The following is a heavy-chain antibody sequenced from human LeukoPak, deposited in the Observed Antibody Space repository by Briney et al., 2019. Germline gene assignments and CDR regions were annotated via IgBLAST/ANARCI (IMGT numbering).Heavy chain of an antibody. J-gene: IGHJ4*02. CDR1: GFTFSSYA. CDR3: AKDSGIQTTVTNYFDY. CDR2: ISGSGGST. V-gene: IGHV3-23*01. Sequence: LSGGSLRLSCAASGFTFSSYAMSWVRQAPGKGLEWVSAISGSGGSTYYADSVKGRFTISRDNSKNTLYLQMNSLRAEDTAVYYCAKDSGIQTTVTNYFDYWGQGTLVTVSS. D-gene: IGHD4-11*01.